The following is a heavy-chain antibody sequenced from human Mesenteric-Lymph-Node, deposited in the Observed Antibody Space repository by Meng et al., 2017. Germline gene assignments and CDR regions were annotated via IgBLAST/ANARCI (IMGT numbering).Heavy chain of an antibody. J-gene: IGHJ4*02. D-gene: IGHD5-24*01. CDR2: INPNSGGT. CDR1: GYTFTGYY. V-gene: IGHV1-2*06. CDR3: ARDGYNLESFDY. Sequence: QGPLVQLGAEGKKPGASVKFSCKASGYTFTGYYMHWVRQAPGQGLEWMGRINPNSGGTNYAQKFQGRVTMTRDTSISTAYMELSRLRSDDTAVYYCARDGYNLESFDYWGQGTLVTVSS.